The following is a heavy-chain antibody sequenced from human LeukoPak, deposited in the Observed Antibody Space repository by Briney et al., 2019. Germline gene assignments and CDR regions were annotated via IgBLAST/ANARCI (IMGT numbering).Heavy chain of an antibody. Sequence: TSQTLSLTCTVSGGSISSGDYYWSWIRQPPGKGLEWIGYIYYSGSTYYNPSLKSRVTISVDTSKNQFSLKLSSVTAADTAVYYCAREGYYDSSGRFGYFDLWGRGTLDTVSS. V-gene: IGHV4-30-4*08. D-gene: IGHD3-22*01. J-gene: IGHJ2*01. CDR2: IYYSGST. CDR3: AREGYYDSSGRFGYFDL. CDR1: GGSISSGDYY.